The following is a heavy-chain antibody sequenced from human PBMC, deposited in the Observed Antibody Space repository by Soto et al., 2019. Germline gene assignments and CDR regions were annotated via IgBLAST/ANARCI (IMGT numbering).Heavy chain of an antibody. D-gene: IGHD3-22*01. J-gene: IGHJ4*02. CDR3: AKDPADYYDSSGYFY. CDR2: ISYDGSNK. Sequence: LRLSCAASGFTFRSYGMHWVRQAPGKGLEWVAVISYDGSNKYYADSVKGRFTISRDNSKNTLYLQMNSLRAEDTAVYYCAKDPADYYDSSGYFYWGQGTLVTVSS. V-gene: IGHV3-30*18. CDR1: GFTFRSYG.